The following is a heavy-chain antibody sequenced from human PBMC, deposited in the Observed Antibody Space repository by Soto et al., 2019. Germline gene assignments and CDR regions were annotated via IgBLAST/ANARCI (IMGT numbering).Heavy chain of an antibody. CDR2: INWNSDNI. D-gene: IGHD3-10*01. CDR3: AKVRESGYFDY. Sequence: EVQLVESGGDLVQPGGSLRLSCAASGFSFDAYAMHWVRQAPGKGLEWVSGINWNSDNIDYADSVKGRFTISRDNAKKSLYLQMNSLRTEDTALYYCAKVRESGYFDYWGQGTLVTVSS. J-gene: IGHJ4*02. V-gene: IGHV3-9*01. CDR1: GFSFDAYA.